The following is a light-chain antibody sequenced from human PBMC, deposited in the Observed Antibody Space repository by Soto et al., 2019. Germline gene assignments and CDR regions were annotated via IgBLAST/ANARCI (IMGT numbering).Light chain of an antibody. CDR1: QSVSSSY. V-gene: IGKV3-20*01. CDR2: AAS. CDR3: QQHGGSPIT. Sequence: EIVLTQSPGTLSLSPGERATLSCRASQSVSSSYLVWHQQKPGQAPRLLIYAASSRATGIPDRFSGSGSGTDFTLTISRLEPEDFAVYYCQQHGGSPITFGQGTRLEI. J-gene: IGKJ5*01.